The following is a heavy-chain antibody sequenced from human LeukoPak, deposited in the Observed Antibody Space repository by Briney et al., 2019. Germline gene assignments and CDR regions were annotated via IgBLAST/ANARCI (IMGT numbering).Heavy chain of an antibody. Sequence: PSETLSLTCTVSGGSISSYYWSWIRQPPGKGLEWIGYIYYSGSTNYNPSLKSRVTISVDTSKNQFSLKLSSVTAADTAVYYCARGRIGSHPDPSAFGIWGQGTMVTVSS. J-gene: IGHJ3*02. D-gene: IGHD2/OR15-2a*01. V-gene: IGHV4-59*01. CDR3: ARGRIGSHPDPSAFGI. CDR2: IYYSGST. CDR1: GGSISSYY.